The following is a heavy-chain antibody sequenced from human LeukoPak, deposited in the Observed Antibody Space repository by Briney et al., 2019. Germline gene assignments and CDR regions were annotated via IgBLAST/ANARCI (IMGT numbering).Heavy chain of an antibody. CDR2: IYHSVST. CDR1: GYSISSGYY. J-gene: IGHJ4*02. CDR3: ARVSRLERRWFDY. Sequence: SETLSLTCTVSGYSISSGYYWGWIRQPPGKGLEWIGCIYHSVSTYYNPSLKSRVTISVDTSKNQFSLKLSSVTAADTAVYYCARVSRLERRWFDYWGQGTLVTVSS. V-gene: IGHV4-38-2*02. D-gene: IGHD1-1*01.